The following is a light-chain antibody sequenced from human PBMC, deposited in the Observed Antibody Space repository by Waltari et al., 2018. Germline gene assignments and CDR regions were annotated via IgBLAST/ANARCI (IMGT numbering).Light chain of an antibody. CDR3: QHYVNLPAT. V-gene: IGKV3-20*01. J-gene: IGKJ1*01. CDR2: GAS. Sequence: EIELTPSPGTLSLSPGERATFYCRASQSVSRSFAWYQQKPGQATRLLIYGASSRATGVPDRFSGSGSGTDFSLTISRLDHEDFAVYYCQHYVNLPATFGQGTKVEIK. CDR1: QSVSRS.